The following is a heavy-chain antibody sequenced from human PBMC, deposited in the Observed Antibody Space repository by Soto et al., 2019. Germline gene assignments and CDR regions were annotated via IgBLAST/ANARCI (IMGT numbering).Heavy chain of an antibody. CDR3: GSESYDQREYGMED. J-gene: IGHJ6*01. CDR2: IKQDGSEK. V-gene: IGHV3-7*05. CDR1: GFTFSSYW. Sequence: QPGGSLRLSCAASGFTFSSYWMSWVRQAPGKGLEWVANIKQDGSEKYYVDSVKGRFTISRDNAKNSLYLQMNSLRAEDTAVYYCGSESYDQREYGMEDWGEGTP. D-gene: IGHD5-12*01.